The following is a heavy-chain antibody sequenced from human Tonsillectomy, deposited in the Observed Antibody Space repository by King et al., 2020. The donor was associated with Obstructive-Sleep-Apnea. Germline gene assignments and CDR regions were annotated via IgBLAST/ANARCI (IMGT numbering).Heavy chain of an antibody. Sequence: VQLQESGPGLVKPSQTLSLTCTVSVGSISSGGYYWSWIRQHPGKGLEWIGYIYYSGSTYYNPSLKSRVTISVDTSKNQFSLKLSSVTAADTAVYYCATTRSEGIVVVDYWGQGTLVTVSS. CDR3: ATTRSEGIVVVDY. J-gene: IGHJ4*02. CDR2: IYYSGST. CDR1: VGSISSGGYY. V-gene: IGHV4-31*03. D-gene: IGHD3-22*01.